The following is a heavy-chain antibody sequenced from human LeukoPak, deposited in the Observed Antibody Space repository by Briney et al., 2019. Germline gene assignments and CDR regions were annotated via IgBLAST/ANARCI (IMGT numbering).Heavy chain of an antibody. D-gene: IGHD2-15*01. CDR2: ISNDGKNA. Sequence: GGSLTLSCAASGFSFSSYGMHWVRQAPGKGLEWVAVISNDGKNAYYVDSVQGRFTISRDNSRKTLYLIMNSLRPDDTAVYFCAKGNNAGSCYSAGDFWGQGTLVTVSS. V-gene: IGHV3-30*18. J-gene: IGHJ4*02. CDR1: GFSFSSYG. CDR3: AKGNNAGSCYSAGDF.